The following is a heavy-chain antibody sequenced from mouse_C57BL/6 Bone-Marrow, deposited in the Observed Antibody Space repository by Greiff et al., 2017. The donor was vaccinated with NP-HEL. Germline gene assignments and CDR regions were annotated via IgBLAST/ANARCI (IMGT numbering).Heavy chain of an antibody. D-gene: IGHD1-1*01. V-gene: IGHV5-2*01. CDR3: ARAYYGSSYDWYFDV. Sequence: EVKLMESGGGLVQPGESLKLSCESNEYEFPSHDMSWVRKTPEKRLELVAAINSDGGSPYYPDTMERRFIISRDNTKKTLYLQMSSLRSEDTALYYCARAYYGSSYDWYFDVWGTGTTVTVSS. J-gene: IGHJ1*03. CDR2: INSDGGSP. CDR1: EYEFPSHD.